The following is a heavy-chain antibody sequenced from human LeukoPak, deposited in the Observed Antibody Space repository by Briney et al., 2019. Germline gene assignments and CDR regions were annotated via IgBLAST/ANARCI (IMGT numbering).Heavy chain of an antibody. CDR3: AKALTSGWYLDAFNI. J-gene: IGHJ3*02. D-gene: IGHD6-19*01. CDR1: GFTFSRCG. CDR2: ISYDGSNK. V-gene: IGHV3-30*18. Sequence: GGSLRLSCAASGFTFSRCGMHWVRQAPGKGLAWVVVISYDGSNKYYADSVKGRFTISRDNSKNTLFLEMNSLRAEDTAVYYCAKALTSGWYLDAFNIWGQGTMVTVSS.